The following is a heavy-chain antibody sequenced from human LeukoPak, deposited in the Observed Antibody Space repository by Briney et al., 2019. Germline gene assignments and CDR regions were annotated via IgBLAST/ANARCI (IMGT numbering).Heavy chain of an antibody. CDR3: ATFFYGSGSYYRGADY. V-gene: IGHV4-34*01. Sequence: SETLSLTCAVYGGSFSGYYWSWIRQPPGKGLEWIGEINHSGSTNYNPSLKSRVTISVDTSKNQFSLKLSSVTAADTAVYYCATFFYGSGSYYRGADYWGQGTLVTVSS. CDR1: GGSFSGYY. CDR2: INHSGST. D-gene: IGHD3-10*01. J-gene: IGHJ4*02.